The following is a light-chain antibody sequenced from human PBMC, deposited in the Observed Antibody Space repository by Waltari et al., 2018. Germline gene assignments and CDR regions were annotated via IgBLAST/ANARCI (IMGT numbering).Light chain of an antibody. Sequence: DIQITQSPSSLSASVGDRVTITCRASQSITTYLNWYQQKPGKAPKLLIYDASSLQSGVPSRFSGSGSGTDFTLTISSLQPEDFATYYCQQSYSTLITFGPGTKVEIK. V-gene: IGKV1-39*01. CDR3: QQSYSTLIT. J-gene: IGKJ3*01. CDR1: QSITTY. CDR2: DAS.